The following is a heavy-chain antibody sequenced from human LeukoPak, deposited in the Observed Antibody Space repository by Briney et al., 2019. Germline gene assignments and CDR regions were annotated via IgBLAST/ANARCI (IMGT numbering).Heavy chain of an antibody. CDR3: ARTIAAAGNGD. V-gene: IGHV3-21*01. CDR1: GFTFSSYS. D-gene: IGHD6-13*01. J-gene: IGHJ4*02. Sequence: GGSLRLSCAASGFTFSSYSMNWVRQAPGKGLEWVSSISSSSSYIYYADSVKDRFTISRDNAKNSLYLQMNSLRAEDTAVYYCARTIAAAGNGDWGQGTLVTVSS. CDR2: ISSSSSYI.